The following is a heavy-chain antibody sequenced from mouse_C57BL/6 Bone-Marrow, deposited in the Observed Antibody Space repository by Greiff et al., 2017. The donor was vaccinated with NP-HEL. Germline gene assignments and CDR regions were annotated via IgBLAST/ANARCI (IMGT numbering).Heavy chain of an antibody. J-gene: IGHJ3*01. CDR3: ARDYYGSSYAY. CDR2: IYPRSGNT. V-gene: IGHV1-81*01. CDR1: GYTFTSYG. Sequence: QVQLQQSGAELARPGASVKLSCKASGYTFTSYGISWVKQRTGQGLEWIGEIYPRSGNTYYNEKFKGKATLTADKSSRTAYMELRSLTSEDSAVYFCARDYYGSSYAYWGQGTLVTVSA. D-gene: IGHD1-1*01.